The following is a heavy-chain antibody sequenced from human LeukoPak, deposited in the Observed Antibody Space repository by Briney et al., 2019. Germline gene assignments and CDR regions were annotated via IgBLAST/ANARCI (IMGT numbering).Heavy chain of an antibody. V-gene: IGHV3-23*01. Sequence: GGSLRLSCAASGFTFSSYAMSWVRQAPGKGLEWVSAISGSGGSTYYADSVKGRFTISRDNSKNTLYLQMNGLRAEDTATYYCASIYSGSSNYWGQGTLVTVSS. CDR1: GFTFSSYA. J-gene: IGHJ4*02. CDR2: ISGSGGST. CDR3: ASIYSGSSNY. D-gene: IGHD5-12*01.